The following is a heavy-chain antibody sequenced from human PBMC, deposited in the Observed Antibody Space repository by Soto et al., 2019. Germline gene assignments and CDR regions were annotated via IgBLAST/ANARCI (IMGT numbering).Heavy chain of an antibody. CDR2: IYYSGST. J-gene: IGHJ4*02. D-gene: IGHD2-8*02. CDR1: GASISSYY. V-gene: IGHV4-59*12. CDR3: ARDKITGLFDY. Sequence: ETLSLTCSDSGASISSYYWSWIRQPPVKGLQWIGYIYYSGSTNYNPSLKSRVTISLDTSKDQFSLMLSSVTAADTAVYYCARDKITGLFDYWGQGTLVTVSS.